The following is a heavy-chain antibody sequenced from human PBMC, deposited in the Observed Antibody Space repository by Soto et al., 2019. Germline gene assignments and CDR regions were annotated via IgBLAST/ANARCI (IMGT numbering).Heavy chain of an antibody. Sequence: LRLSCAASGFTFSNYGMSWVRQAPGKGLEWVSVISGSGGSTYYADSVKDRFTLSRDNSKNTVFLQMNSLRAEDTAVYYCAKDSPVGVPLLRDLHDWGQGTLVTVSS. CDR2: ISGSGGST. D-gene: IGHD2-15*01. V-gene: IGHV3-23*01. CDR3: AKDSPVGVPLLRDLHD. CDR1: GFTFSNYG. J-gene: IGHJ1*01.